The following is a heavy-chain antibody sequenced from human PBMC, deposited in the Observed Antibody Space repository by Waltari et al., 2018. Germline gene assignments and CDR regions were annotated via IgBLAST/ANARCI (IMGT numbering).Heavy chain of an antibody. CDR3: ARGTKYYYNYYYMGV. Sequence: QVQLQQWGAGLLKPLETLSLTCAVYSGSFSGYYWPWIRQPPGKGLEWIGDVDHRGRTNYNPSLKSRVTISIDTSKNQFSLQLTSVTAADTALYYCARGTKYYYNYYYMGVWGTGTTVTVSS. V-gene: IGHV4-34*01. CDR1: SGSFSGYY. J-gene: IGHJ6*03. CDR2: VDHRGRT.